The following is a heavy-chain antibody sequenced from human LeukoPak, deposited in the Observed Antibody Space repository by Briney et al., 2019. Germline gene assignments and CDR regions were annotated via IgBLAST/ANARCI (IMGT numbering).Heavy chain of an antibody. J-gene: IGHJ3*02. CDR1: GGSISSGDNY. Sequence: SETLSLTCTVSGGSISSGDNYWSWIRQPPGKGLEWIGYIYYSGSTYYNPSLKSRVTISVNTSKKQFSLKLSSVTAADTAVYYCARWGNTAMVQWPQRSAFDIWGQGTMVTVSS. V-gene: IGHV4-30-4*01. CDR3: ARWGNTAMVQWPQRSAFDI. CDR2: IYYSGST. D-gene: IGHD5-18*01.